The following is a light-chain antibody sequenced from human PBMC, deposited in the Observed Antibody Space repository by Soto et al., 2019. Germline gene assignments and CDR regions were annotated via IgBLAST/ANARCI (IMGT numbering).Light chain of an antibody. CDR1: QSVSSY. CDR2: DAS. Sequence: ESVLTQSPGTLSLSPGERATLSCRASQSVSSYLAWYQQKPGQAPRLLIYDASNRATGIPVRFSGSGSGTDFTLTISSLEPEDFAVYYCQQRSNWPPVFGGGTKV. CDR3: QQRSNWPPV. J-gene: IGKJ4*01. V-gene: IGKV3-11*01.